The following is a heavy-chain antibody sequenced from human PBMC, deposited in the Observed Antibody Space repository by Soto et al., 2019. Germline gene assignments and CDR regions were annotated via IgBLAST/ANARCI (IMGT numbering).Heavy chain of an antibody. J-gene: IGHJ4*02. CDR1: GFSLSTSGVG. CDR3: AHRTERVRGVLNHFDY. V-gene: IGHV2-5*02. Sequence: SGPTLVQPTQTLTLTCTFSGFSLSTSGVGVGWIRQPPGKALEWLALIYWDDDKRYSPSLKSRLTITKDTSKNQMVLTMTNMDPVDTATYYCAHRTERVRGVLNHFDYWGQGTLVTVSS. D-gene: IGHD3-10*01. CDR2: IYWDDDK.